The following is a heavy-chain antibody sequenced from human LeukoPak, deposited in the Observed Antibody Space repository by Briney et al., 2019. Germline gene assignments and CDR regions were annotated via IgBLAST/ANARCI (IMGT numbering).Heavy chain of an antibody. Sequence: ASVKVSCKVSGYTLTELSMHWVRQAPGKGLEWMGGFDPEDGETIYAQKFQGRVTMTEDTSTDTAYMELSSLRSEDTAVYYCARTRVLLWFGELFHDAFDIWGQGTMVTVSS. J-gene: IGHJ3*02. CDR3: ARTRVLLWFGELFHDAFDI. D-gene: IGHD3-10*01. CDR1: GYTLTELS. CDR2: FDPEDGET. V-gene: IGHV1-24*01.